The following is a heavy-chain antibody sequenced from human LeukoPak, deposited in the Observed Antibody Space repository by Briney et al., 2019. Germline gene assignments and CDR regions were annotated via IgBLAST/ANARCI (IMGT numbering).Heavy chain of an antibody. J-gene: IGHJ4*02. V-gene: IGHV3-7*03. CDR3: AREVSYYYGSESYYKSNYFDY. D-gene: IGHD3-10*01. CDR2: IKQDGSEK. CDR1: GFTFSSYW. Sequence: GGSLRLSCAASGFTFSSYWMSWVRQAPGKGLEWVANIKQDGSEKYYVDSVKGRFTISRDNAKNSLYLQMNSLRAEDTAVYYCAREVSYYYGSESYYKSNYFDYWGQGTLVTVSS.